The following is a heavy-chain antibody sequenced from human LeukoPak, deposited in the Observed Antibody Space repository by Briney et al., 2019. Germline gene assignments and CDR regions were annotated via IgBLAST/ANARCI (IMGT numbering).Heavy chain of an antibody. D-gene: IGHD1-1*01. CDR2: ISISGDDT. V-gene: IGHV3-23*01. CDR3: VKGNWLDN. Sequence: GGALRLSCTVSGLTFNTYDMTWVRQAPGKGLAWVSGISISGDDTYYADSVKGRFSVSRDNSKNTLYLQMNSLRVDDTAVYYCVKGNWLDNWGQGALVTVAS. J-gene: IGHJ4*02. CDR1: GLTFNTYD.